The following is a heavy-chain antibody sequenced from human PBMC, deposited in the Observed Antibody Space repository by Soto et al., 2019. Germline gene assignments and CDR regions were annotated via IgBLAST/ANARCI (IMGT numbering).Heavy chain of an antibody. V-gene: IGHV1-69*06. CDR2: INPIFGTA. CDR3: TTKPLRGRKYYFFDH. Sequence: QVQLVQSGAEVKKPGSSMKVSCTTSGGTFNSYTISWVRQAPGQGLEWMGEINPIFGTANYVQKFQDRVTITADRSTNTAYMELSSLRSDDTAVYYCTTKPLRGRKYYFFDHWGQGTQATVSS. CDR1: GGTFNSYT. D-gene: IGHD3-16*01. J-gene: IGHJ4*02.